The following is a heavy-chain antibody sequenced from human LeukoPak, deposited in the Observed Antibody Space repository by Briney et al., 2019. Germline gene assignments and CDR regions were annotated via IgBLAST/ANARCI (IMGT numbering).Heavy chain of an antibody. CDR1: GYTFTSYG. CDR3: ARDQDYYDSSGYDY. V-gene: IGHV1-18*01. CDR2: ISAYNGNT. D-gene: IGHD3-22*01. J-gene: IGHJ4*02. Sequence: ASVKVSCKASGYTFTSYGISWVRQAPGQGLEWMGWISAYNGNTNYAQKLQGRVTMTTDTYTSTAYMELRSLRSDDTAVYYCARDQDYYDSSGYDYWGQGTLVTVSS.